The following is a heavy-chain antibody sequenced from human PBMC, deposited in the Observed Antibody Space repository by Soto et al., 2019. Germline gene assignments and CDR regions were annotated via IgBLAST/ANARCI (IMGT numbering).Heavy chain of an antibody. CDR1: GGSISSGGYY. CDR3: AASYCANCVCYPRNYYYYMDV. D-gene: IGHD2-8*01. CDR2: IYYSGST. J-gene: IGHJ6*03. Sequence: QVQLQESGPGLVKPSQTLSLTCTVSGGSISSGGYYWSWIRQHPGKGLEWIGYIYYSGSTYYKPSLKSRVTISVDTSKNQFSLKLSSVTAADTAVYYCAASYCANCVCYPRNYYYYMDVWGKGTTVTVSS. V-gene: IGHV4-31*03.